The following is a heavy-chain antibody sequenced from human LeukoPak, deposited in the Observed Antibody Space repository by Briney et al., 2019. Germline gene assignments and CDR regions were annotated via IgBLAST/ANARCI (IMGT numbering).Heavy chain of an antibody. J-gene: IGHJ4*02. CDR1: GFTFSTYTL. Sequence: GSLRLSCAASGFTFSTYTLSWVRQAPGKGLEWIGNIYYSGSTNLNSSLKSRVTISVDTSKNQFSLKLSSVTAADTAVYYCARLAPSNYHGGSGYLDYWGQGTLVTVSS. D-gene: IGHD3-22*01. CDR3: ARLAPSNYHGGSGYLDY. CDR2: IYYSGST. V-gene: IGHV4-4*02.